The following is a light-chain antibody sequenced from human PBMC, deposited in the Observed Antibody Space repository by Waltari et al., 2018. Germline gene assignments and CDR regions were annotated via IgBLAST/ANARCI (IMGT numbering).Light chain of an antibody. CDR1: SSDVGGYNY. CDR3: SSYTSSSKGV. CDR2: EVS. J-gene: IGLJ2*01. V-gene: IGLV2-14*01. Sequence: QSALTQPASVSGSPGQSITISCTGTSSDVGGYNYVSWYQQHPGKAPNLMIYEVSNRPSGVSNRFSGSKSGNTASLTISGLQAEDEADYYCSSYTSSSKGVFGGGTKLTVL.